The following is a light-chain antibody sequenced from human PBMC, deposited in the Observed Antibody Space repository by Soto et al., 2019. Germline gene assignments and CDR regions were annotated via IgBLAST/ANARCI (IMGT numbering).Light chain of an antibody. CDR3: SSYTSSTSVV. J-gene: IGLJ2*01. Sequence: QSAVTQPASVSGSPGQSITISCTGTSSDVGGYNYVSWYQQYPGKAPKLMIYDVSNRPSGVSNRFSGSKSGNTASLTISGLQAEDEADYSCSSYTSSTSVVFGGGTKLTVL. CDR2: DVS. V-gene: IGLV2-14*03. CDR1: SSDVGGYNY.